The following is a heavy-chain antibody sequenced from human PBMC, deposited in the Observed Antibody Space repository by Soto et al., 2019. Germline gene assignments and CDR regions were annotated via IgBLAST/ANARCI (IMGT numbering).Heavy chain of an antibody. CDR2: IIPIFGTA. D-gene: IGHD2-15*01. CDR3: ARGCSGGSCHTNNWFDP. V-gene: IGHV1-69*01. Sequence: QVQLVQSGAEVKKPGSSVKVSCKASGGTLSSYAISWVRQAPGQGLEWMGGIIPIFGTANYAQKFQGRVTITADESTSTAYMELSSLRSEDTAVYYCARGCSGGSCHTNNWFDPWGQGTLVTVSS. CDR1: GGTLSSYA. J-gene: IGHJ5*02.